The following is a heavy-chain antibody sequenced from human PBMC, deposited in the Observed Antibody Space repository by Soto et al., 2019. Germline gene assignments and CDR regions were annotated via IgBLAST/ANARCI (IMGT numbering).Heavy chain of an antibody. V-gene: IGHV4-59*01. CDR2: IYYSGST. D-gene: IGHD6-19*01. CDR3: ARFQAVAGMHDYYYYYGMDV. J-gene: IGHJ6*02. CDR1: GGSISSYY. Sequence: SETLSLTCTVSGGSISSYYWSRIRQPPGKGLEWIGYIYYSGSTNYNPSLKSRVTISVDTSKNQFSLKLSSVTAADTAVYYCARFQAVAGMHDYYYYYGMDVWGQGTTVTVSS.